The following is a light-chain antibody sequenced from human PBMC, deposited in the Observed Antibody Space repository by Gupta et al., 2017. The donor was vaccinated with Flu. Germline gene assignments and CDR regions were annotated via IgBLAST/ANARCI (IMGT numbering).Light chain of an antibody. J-gene: IGLJ2*01. CDR1: ALSKKY. CDR3: QSSDTSGTCEV. Sequence: SYELTQPPSVSVSPAQTATITCWGAALSKKYASWYQQKPGQAPVLLIYKDSERPSGIPERFSGSSSATTVTLTISGVQAEDEADYYCQSSDTSGTCEVFGGGTKLTVL. CDR2: KDS. V-gene: IGLV3-25*02.